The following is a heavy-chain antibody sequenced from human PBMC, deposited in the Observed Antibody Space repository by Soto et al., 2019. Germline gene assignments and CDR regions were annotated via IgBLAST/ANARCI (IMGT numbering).Heavy chain of an antibody. V-gene: IGHV3-53*01. CDR2: SYSGGSI. CDR3: ARDPRITDF. J-gene: IGHJ4*02. CDR1: GFSVSDNF. D-gene: IGHD3-16*01. Sequence: EVQLVESGGGSIQPGGSLRLSCAASGFSVSDNFMSWVRQAPGKGLEWVSASYSGGSIYYADSVKGRFTISRDNSKNTVYFQMNRLRAEDTGVYYCARDPRITDFWGQGTLVTVSS.